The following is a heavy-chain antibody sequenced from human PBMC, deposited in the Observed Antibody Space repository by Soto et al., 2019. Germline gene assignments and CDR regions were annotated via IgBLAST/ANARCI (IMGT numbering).Heavy chain of an antibody. Sequence: PVESLKVSWKGAGGSFISYGSGRVRKMPGKGLEWMGIIYPGDSDSRYSPSFQGQVSISVDKSISTAYLQWSSLKASDTAMYYCARRYGGTLDYWGQGTLVTVSS. CDR1: GGSFISYG. CDR3: ARRYGGTLDY. CDR2: IYPGDSDS. J-gene: IGHJ4*02. D-gene: IGHD4-17*01. V-gene: IGHV5-51*01.